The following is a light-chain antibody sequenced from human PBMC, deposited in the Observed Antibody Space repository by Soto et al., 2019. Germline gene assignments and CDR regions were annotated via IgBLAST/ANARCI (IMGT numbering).Light chain of an antibody. Sequence: QSALTQPASVSGSPGQSITISCTGNSSDVGDYIHVSWYQQHPGKAPKLMISKVTNRPSGVSNRFPGSKSGNTASLTISGLQAEDEADYYCTSYTSISTLHVVFGGGTKVTVL. J-gene: IGLJ2*01. V-gene: IGLV2-14*01. CDR2: KVT. CDR1: SSDVGDYIH. CDR3: TSYTSISTLHVV.